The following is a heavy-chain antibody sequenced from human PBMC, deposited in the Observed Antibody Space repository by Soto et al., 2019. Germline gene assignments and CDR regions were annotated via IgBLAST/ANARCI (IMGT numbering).Heavy chain of an antibody. CDR3: AKEFRHDNWFFEH. J-gene: IGHJ4*02. CDR2: IAFDGSIS. Sequence: GGSLRLSCAASGFTFSSYAMSWVRQAPGKGLEWASVIAFDGSISHYTDSVKGRFTVSRDNSKNTLYLQMNSLRAEDTAVYYCAKEFRHDNWFFEHWGQGTLVTVSS. V-gene: IGHV3-30*18. D-gene: IGHD3-22*01. CDR1: GFTFSSYA.